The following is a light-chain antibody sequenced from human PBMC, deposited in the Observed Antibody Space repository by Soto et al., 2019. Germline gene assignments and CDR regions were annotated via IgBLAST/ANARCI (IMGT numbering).Light chain of an antibody. CDR2: EVN. CDR3: SSYAGGPYV. V-gene: IGLV2-8*01. CDR1: SSDVGGYNY. J-gene: IGLJ1*01. Sequence: QSALTQPPSAYGSPGQSVTISCTGTSSDVGGYNYVSWYQQHPGKAPKLMISEVNKRPSGVPDRFSGSKSGNTASLTVSGLQAEDEADYYCSSYAGGPYVFGTGTKVTVL.